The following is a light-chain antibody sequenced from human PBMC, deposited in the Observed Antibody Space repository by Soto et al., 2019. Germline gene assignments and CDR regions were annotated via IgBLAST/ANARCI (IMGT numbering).Light chain of an antibody. Sequence: VVLTQSPVTLSLSPGERATLSCRASQRVRSSLAWYQHKPGQAPRLLIYDASNRATGIPARFSGSGSGTDFSLIISSLEPEDFAVYYCQQRINWPPTFGQGTRLEIK. CDR1: QRVRSS. CDR2: DAS. J-gene: IGKJ5*01. CDR3: QQRINWPPT. V-gene: IGKV3-11*01.